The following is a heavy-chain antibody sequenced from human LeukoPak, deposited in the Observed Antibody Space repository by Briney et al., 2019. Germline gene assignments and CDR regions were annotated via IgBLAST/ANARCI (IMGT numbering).Heavy chain of an antibody. V-gene: IGHV1-18*01. J-gene: IGHJ3*02. CDR1: GYTFTSYG. Sequence: ASVKVSCKASGYTFTSYGISWVRQAPGQGLEWMGWISAYNGNTNYAQKLQGRVTMTTDTSTSTVYMELSSLRSEDTAVYYCASPNPLGYCSGGSCRDAFDIWGQGTMVTVSS. CDR3: ASPNPLGYCSGGSCRDAFDI. D-gene: IGHD2-15*01. CDR2: ISAYNGNT.